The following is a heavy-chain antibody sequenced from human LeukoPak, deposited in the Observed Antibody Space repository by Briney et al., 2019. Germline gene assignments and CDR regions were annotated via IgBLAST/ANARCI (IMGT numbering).Heavy chain of an antibody. V-gene: IGHV3-33*01. Sequence: GGSLRLSCAASGFTFSSYGMHWVRQAPGKGLEWVAVIWYDGSDKYYADSVKGRFTISRDNSRNTLYLQMNSLRAEDTAVYYCASFCGNCYYGMDVWGQGTTVTVSS. CDR1: GFTFSSYG. D-gene: IGHD2-15*01. CDR3: ASFCGNCYYGMDV. J-gene: IGHJ6*02. CDR2: IWYDGSDK.